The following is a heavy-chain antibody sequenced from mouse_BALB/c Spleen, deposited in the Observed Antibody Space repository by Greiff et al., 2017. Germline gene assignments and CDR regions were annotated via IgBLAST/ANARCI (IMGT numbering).Heavy chain of an antibody. CDR2: INPSNGGT. Sequence: VKLQQSGAELVKPGASVKLSCKASGYTFTSYYMYWVKQRPGQGLEWIGEINPSNGGTNFNEKFKSKATLTVDKSSSTAYMQLSSLTSEDSAVYYCTYDGFAYWGQGTLVTVSA. CDR3: TYDGFAY. J-gene: IGHJ3*01. D-gene: IGHD1-1*01. V-gene: IGHV1S81*02. CDR1: GYTFTSYY.